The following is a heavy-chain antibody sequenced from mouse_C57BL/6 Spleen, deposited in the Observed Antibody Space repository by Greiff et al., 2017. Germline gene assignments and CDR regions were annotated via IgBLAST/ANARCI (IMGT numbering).Heavy chain of an antibody. D-gene: IGHD1-1*01. CDR1: GYAFSSSW. V-gene: IGHV1-82*01. CDR2: LYPGDGDT. CDR3: ARSYYYGSSHWYFDV. J-gene: IGHJ1*03. Sequence: QVQLQQSGPELVKPGASVKISCKASGYAFSSSWMNWVKQRPGKGLEWIGRLYPGDGDTNYNGKFKGKATLTADKSSSTAYMQLSSLTSEDSAVYFCARSYYYGSSHWYFDVWGTGTTVTVAS.